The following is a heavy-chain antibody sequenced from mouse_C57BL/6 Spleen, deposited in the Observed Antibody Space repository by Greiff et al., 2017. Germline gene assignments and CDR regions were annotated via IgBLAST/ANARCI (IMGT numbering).Heavy chain of an antibody. CDR1: GYTFTSYG. J-gene: IGHJ2*01. CDR2: IYIGNGYT. D-gene: IGHD1-1*01. Sequence: EVQLQQSGAELVRPGSSVKMSCTTSGYTFTSYGINWVKQRPGQGLEWIGSIYIGNGYTEYNETFKGKATLTSDTSSSTAYMQRSSLTSEDSAIYVCARENYYGSSYYFDYWGQGTTLTVSS. CDR3: ARENYYGSSYYFDY. V-gene: IGHV1-58*01.